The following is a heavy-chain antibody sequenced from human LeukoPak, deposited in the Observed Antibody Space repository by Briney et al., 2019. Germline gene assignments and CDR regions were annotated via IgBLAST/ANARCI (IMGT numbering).Heavy chain of an antibody. V-gene: IGHV4-34*01. CDR2: INHSGST. CDR1: GGSLSGYY. Sequence: SETLSLTCAVYGGSLSGYYWSWIRQPPGKGLEWIGEINHSGSTNYNPSLKSRVTISVDTSKNQFSLKLSSVTAADTAVYYCARDKGSGSYIPVAWFDPWGQGTLVTVSS. CDR3: ARDKGSGSYIPVAWFDP. D-gene: IGHD3-10*01. J-gene: IGHJ5*02.